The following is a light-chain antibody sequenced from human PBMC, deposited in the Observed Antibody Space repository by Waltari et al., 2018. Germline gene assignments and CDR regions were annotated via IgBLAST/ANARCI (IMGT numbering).Light chain of an antibody. CDR3: QQYLRSPPT. Sequence: DIVMTQSPDSLAVSLGERATINCKSSQSVLYSSNNKNYLAWYQQKPGQPPKLLIYWASTRGSGVPDRFRGSGSGTDFTRTISSLQAEEVAVYYCQQYLRSPPTFGQGTKVEIK. V-gene: IGKV4-1*01. J-gene: IGKJ1*01. CDR2: WAS. CDR1: QSVLYSSNNKNY.